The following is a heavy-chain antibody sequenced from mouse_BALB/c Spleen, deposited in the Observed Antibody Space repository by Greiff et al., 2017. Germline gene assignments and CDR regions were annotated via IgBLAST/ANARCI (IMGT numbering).Heavy chain of an antibody. CDR2: ISYSGST. CDR1: GDSITSGY. D-gene: IGHD1-1*01. V-gene: IGHV3-8*02. CDR3: ARWGYYGRGWYFDV. Sequence: EVKLVESGPSLVKPSQTLSLTCSVTGDSITSGYWNWIRKFPGNKLEYMGYISYSGSTYYNPSLKSRISITRDTSKNQYYLQLNSVTTEDTATYYCARWGYYGRGWYFDVWGAGTTVTVSS. J-gene: IGHJ1*01.